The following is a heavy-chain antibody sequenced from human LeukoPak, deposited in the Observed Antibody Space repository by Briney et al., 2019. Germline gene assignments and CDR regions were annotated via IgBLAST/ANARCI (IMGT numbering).Heavy chain of an antibody. CDR3: ARRMPYCSSTSCYGTRYNWFDP. J-gene: IGHJ5*02. V-gene: IGHV1-18*01. Sequence: GASVKVSCKASGYTFTSYGISWVRQAPGQGLEWMGWISAYNGNTNYAQKLQGRVTMTTDTSTNTAYMELRSLRSDDTAVYYCARRMPYCSSTSCYGTRYNWFDPWGQGTLVTVSS. CDR2: ISAYNGNT. D-gene: IGHD2-2*01. CDR1: GYTFTSYG.